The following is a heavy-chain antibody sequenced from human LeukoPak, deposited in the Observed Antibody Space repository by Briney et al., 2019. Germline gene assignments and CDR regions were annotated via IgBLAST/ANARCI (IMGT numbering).Heavy chain of an antibody. V-gene: IGHV3-23*01. D-gene: IGHD4-23*01. J-gene: IGHJ4*02. CDR1: GFTFSNYN. Sequence: GGSLRLSCAASGFTFSNYNMNWVRQAPGKGLEWVSAISGSGGSTYCADSVKGRFTISRDNSKNTLYLQMNSLRAEDTAVYYCARDDYGGLDYWGQGTLVTVSS. CDR2: ISGSGGST. CDR3: ARDDYGGLDY.